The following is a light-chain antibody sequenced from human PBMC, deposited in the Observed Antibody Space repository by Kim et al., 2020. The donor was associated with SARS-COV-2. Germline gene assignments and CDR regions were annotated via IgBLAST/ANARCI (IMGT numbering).Light chain of an antibody. CDR3: QQYDDWPPWK. CDR1: QSVSDN. J-gene: IGKJ1*01. CDR2: GAS. V-gene: IGKV3-15*01. Sequence: GERATISCRASQSVSDNLAWYQQKPGQAPRLLIYGASTRATGIPARFSVNGSGTEFTVTISSLQSEDSAVYYCQQYDDWPPWKFCQGTKVDIK.